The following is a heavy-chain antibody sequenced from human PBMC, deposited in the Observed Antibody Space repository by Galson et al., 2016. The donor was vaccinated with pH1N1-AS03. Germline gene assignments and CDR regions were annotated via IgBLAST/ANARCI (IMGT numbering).Heavy chain of an antibody. CDR2: INQDGGGR. CDR3: AKGGSDSSWYWIY. D-gene: IGHD6-13*01. CDR1: GFAFSTYW. J-gene: IGHJ4*02. Sequence: SLRLSCAASGFAFSTYWMTWVRQGPGKGLEWVANINQDGGGRYYVDSVKGRFTISRDNADNSLFLQMNSLRAEDTAVYYCAKGGSDSSWYWIYWGQGALVTVPS. V-gene: IGHV3-7*01.